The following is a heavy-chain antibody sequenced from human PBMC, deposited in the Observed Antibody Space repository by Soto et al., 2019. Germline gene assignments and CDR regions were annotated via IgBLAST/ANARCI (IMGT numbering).Heavy chain of an antibody. J-gene: IGHJ4*02. Sequence: QVQLVESGGGVVQPGRSLRLSCAASGFTFTTYAMHWVRQAPGKGLEWVAAISYDGSNTYSADSVKGRFTISRDNSKDTLYLQLNSLRAEDTAVYFCARDLGYGNSFILDYWGQGTLFTVSS. V-gene: IGHV3-30-3*01. D-gene: IGHD6-13*01. CDR3: ARDLGYGNSFILDY. CDR2: ISYDGSNT. CDR1: GFTFTTYA.